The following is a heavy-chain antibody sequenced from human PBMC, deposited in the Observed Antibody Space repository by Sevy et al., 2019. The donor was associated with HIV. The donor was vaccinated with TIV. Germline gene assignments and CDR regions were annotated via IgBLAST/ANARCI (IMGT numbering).Heavy chain of an antibody. D-gene: IGHD3-22*01. Sequence: GGSLRLSCAASGFTFSSYAMSWVRQAPGKGLEWVSAISGSGGSTYYADSVKGRFTISRDNSKNTLYLQMNSLRVEDTAVYYCAKDPDYYDSSGYPDYWGQGTLVTVSS. CDR1: GFTFSSYA. CDR2: ISGSGGST. J-gene: IGHJ4*02. V-gene: IGHV3-23*01. CDR3: AKDPDYYDSSGYPDY.